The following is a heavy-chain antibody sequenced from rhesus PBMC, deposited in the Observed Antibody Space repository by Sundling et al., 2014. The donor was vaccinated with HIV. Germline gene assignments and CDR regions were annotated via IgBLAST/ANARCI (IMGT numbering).Heavy chain of an antibody. V-gene: IGHV4S10*01. J-gene: IGHJ4*01. D-gene: IGHD3-34*01. CDR1: GGSISDSYY. CDR2: ILGSGTTT. CDR3: AGTYTGVILGY. Sequence: QLQLQESGPGLVKPSETLSLTCAVSGGSISDSYYWSWIRQPPGKGLEWIGFILGSGTTTNYNPSLKSRVTISKDTSKNQLSLKLSSVTAADTAVYYCAGTYTGVILGYWGQGVLVTVSS.